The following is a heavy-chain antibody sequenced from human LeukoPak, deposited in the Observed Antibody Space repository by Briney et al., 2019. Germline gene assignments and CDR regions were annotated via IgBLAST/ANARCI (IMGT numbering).Heavy chain of an antibody. V-gene: IGHV3-30*02. J-gene: IGHJ4*02. CDR1: GFTFSSYG. D-gene: IGHD3-22*01. Sequence: GGSLRLSCAASGFTFSSYGMHWVRQAPGKGLEWVAFIRYDGSNKYYADSVKGRFTISRDNSKNTLHLQMNSLRAEDTAVYYCAKSGPRVDYYDSSGYEINGIDYWGQGTLVTVSS. CDR3: AKSGPRVDYYDSSGYEINGIDY. CDR2: IRYDGSNK.